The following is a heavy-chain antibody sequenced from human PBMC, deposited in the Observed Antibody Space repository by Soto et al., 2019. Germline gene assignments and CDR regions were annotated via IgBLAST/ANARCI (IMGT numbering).Heavy chain of an antibody. J-gene: IGHJ4*02. CDR3: MLGSGWKDFDY. D-gene: IGHD3-22*01. Sequence: QLQLQESGPGLVKPSETLSLTCTVSGGSITSSSYYWGWIRQPPGKGLGWIGNFYYSGSTYYNPSLKSRVTISVDTSKNQFSLKLSSVTAADTAVYYCMLGSGWKDFDYWGQGTLVTVSS. V-gene: IGHV4-39*01. CDR2: FYYSGST. CDR1: GGSITSSSYY.